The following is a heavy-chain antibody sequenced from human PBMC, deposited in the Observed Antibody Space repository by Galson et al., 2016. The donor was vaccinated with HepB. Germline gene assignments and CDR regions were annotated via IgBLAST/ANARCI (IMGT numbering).Heavy chain of an antibody. CDR1: GFTFSSNW. CDR3: ARRHEYCPPVGCSVDY. J-gene: IGHJ4*02. D-gene: IGHD2/OR15-2a*01. CDR2: IKEDGSKR. Sequence: SLRLSCAASGFTFSSNWMSWVRQAPGKGLEWVANIKEDGSKRYYVDSVKGRFTISRDNAKNSLYLQMNSLRAEDTAVYYCARRHEYCPPVGCSVDYWGQGTLVSVSS. V-gene: IGHV3-7*02.